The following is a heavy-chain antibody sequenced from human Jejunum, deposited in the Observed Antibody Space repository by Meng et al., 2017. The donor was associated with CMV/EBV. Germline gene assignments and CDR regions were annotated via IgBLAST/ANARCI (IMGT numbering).Heavy chain of an antibody. Sequence: ASGFTFSNYWMSWVRQAPGKGLEWVANINQDGSETYYVDSVKGRFTISRDNTKNSLYLQMNSLRAEDTAVYYCARDEGTHGWFDPWGQGTLVTVSS. J-gene: IGHJ5*02. CDR1: GFTFSNYW. D-gene: IGHD3-10*01. CDR3: ARDEGTHGWFDP. CDR2: INQDGSET. V-gene: IGHV3-7*01.